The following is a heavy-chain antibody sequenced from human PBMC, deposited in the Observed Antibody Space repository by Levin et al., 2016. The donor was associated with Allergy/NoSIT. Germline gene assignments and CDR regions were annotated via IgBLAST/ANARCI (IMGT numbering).Heavy chain of an antibody. CDR2: ISGGGGHT. V-gene: IGHV3-23*01. D-gene: IGHD3-3*01. CDR3: ARVGYYDDKRGPISGYGLDV. Sequence: WIRQPPGKGLEWVSTISGGGGHTYYADSVKGRFTISRDKSKNTLYLQMNSLRGEDTAEYYCARVGYYDDKRGPISGYGLDVWGQGTTVTVSS. J-gene: IGHJ6*02.